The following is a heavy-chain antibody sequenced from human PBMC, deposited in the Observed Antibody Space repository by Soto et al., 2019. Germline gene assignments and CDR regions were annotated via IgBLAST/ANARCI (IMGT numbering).Heavy chain of an antibody. J-gene: IGHJ4*02. D-gene: IGHD6-19*01. CDR1: GYSFSSDL. CDR3: ARFYSSGLYNFDF. Sequence: GESLKISFKGSGYSFSSDLICWVRQMPVKGLEWIGIIYPGESDTRYSPSFQGQVTIAADKSINTAYLQWRSLKASDTAMYSCARFYSSGLYNFDFWGQRTLVAVSS. CDR2: IYPGESDT. V-gene: IGHV5-51*01.